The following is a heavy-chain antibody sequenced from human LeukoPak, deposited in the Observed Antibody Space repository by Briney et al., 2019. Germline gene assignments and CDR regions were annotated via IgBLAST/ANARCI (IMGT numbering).Heavy chain of an antibody. CDR1: GGSISSSSYY. Sequence: PSETLSLTCTVSGGSISSSSYYWGWIRQPPGKGLEWIGSIYYSGSTYYNPSLKSRVTISVDTSKNQFSLKLSSVTAADTAVYYCARGNDFWSGYYASRSYYFDYWGQGTLVTVSS. D-gene: IGHD3-3*01. J-gene: IGHJ4*02. CDR3: ARGNDFWSGYYASRSYYFDY. V-gene: IGHV4-39*07. CDR2: IYYSGST.